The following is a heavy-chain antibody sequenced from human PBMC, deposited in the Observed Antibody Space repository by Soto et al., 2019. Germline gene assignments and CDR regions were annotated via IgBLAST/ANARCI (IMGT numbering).Heavy chain of an antibody. D-gene: IGHD2-15*01. CDR2: ISYDGTKK. CDR3: AREFDLPSEAPTFGYYYYGLDV. V-gene: IGHV3-30-3*01. Sequence: QEKLVESGGGVIQPGRSLRLSCAASGFTFSRYAMHWVRQAPGKGLEWVAVISYDGTKKYYGDSVMGRFTISRDNSKNTLYLQMDSLRTEDTAVFYCAREFDLPSEAPTFGYYYYGLDVWGHGTTVTVSS. J-gene: IGHJ6*02. CDR1: GFTFSRYA.